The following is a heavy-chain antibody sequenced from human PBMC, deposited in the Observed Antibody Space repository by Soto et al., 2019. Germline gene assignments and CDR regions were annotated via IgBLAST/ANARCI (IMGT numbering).Heavy chain of an antibody. CDR3: ARGRYGDY. Sequence: QVHLVQSGAEVKKPGASVKVSCKGSGYGFTTYGITWVRQAPGQGLEWMAWISAHNGNTNYAQKLQGRVTVTRDTSLSTAYMELRSRRSDATAVYYCARGRYGDYWGQGALVTVSS. CDR2: ISAHNGNT. V-gene: IGHV1-18*01. CDR1: GYGFTTYG. J-gene: IGHJ4*02. D-gene: IGHD1-1*01.